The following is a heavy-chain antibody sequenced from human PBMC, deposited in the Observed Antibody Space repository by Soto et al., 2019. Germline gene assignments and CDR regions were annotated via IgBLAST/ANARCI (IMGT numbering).Heavy chain of an antibody. CDR1: GFRLSSYN. CDR2: ISGSGSIT. D-gene: IGHD2-21*02. CDR3: ARDLEVWGRPSCFDF. J-gene: IGHJ4*02. V-gene: IGHV3-48*02. Sequence: EVQLVESGGGLIQPGGSLRLSCAASGFRLSSYNMNWVRQAPGKGLEWISYISGSGSITYYADSVKGRFTISRDFAKSSVYLQMNSLRDEDAAISYCARDLEVWGRPSCFDFWGQGVLVTVSS.